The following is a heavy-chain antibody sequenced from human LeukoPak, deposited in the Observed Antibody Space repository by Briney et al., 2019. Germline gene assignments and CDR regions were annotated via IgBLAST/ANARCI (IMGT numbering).Heavy chain of an antibody. Sequence: GGSLRLSCTASGFTFGDYAMSWVRQAPGKGLGWVGFVRGKAFGGTTEYAASVKGRFTISRDDSKSIAYLQMNSLKTEDTAVYYCTRESMITFGGVIVLYYFDYWGQGTLVTVSS. D-gene: IGHD3-16*02. J-gene: IGHJ4*02. CDR3: TRESMITFGGVIVLYYFDY. CDR2: VRGKAFGGTT. CDR1: GFTFGDYA. V-gene: IGHV3-49*04.